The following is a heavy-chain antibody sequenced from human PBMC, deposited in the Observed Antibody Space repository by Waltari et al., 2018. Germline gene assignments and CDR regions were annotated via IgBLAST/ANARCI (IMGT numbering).Heavy chain of an antibody. CDR1: GGPLSGYY. Sequence: QVQVQESGPGLVKPSETLSLTCPVSGGPLSGYYWIWIRQAPGKGPEWIGYIYYRGGTNYRPSLKSRVTISVDTSKNQVSLRLSSVTAADAAVYYCARRDGGAGAFDIWGQGTTVTVSS. V-gene: IGHV4-59*12. CDR3: ARRDGGAGAFDI. D-gene: IGHD4-17*01. CDR2: IYYRGGT. J-gene: IGHJ3*02.